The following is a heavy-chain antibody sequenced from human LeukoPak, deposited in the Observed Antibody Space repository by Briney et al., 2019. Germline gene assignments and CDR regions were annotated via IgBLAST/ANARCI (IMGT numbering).Heavy chain of an antibody. D-gene: IGHD3-22*01. CDR1: GIPLSNLG. CDR2: ISDSGGRT. V-gene: IGHV3-23*01. CDR3: AKRGVVIRVILVGFHKEAYYFDS. Sequence: AGGPLRLSCAVSGIPLSNLGMSGARQPPGKGLDWFAGISDSGGRTNYAASVKGRFTISEDNPKNLLYLKMNSLRAEDTVVYFCAKRGVVIRVILVGFHKEAYYFDSWGQGALVTVSS. J-gene: IGHJ4*02.